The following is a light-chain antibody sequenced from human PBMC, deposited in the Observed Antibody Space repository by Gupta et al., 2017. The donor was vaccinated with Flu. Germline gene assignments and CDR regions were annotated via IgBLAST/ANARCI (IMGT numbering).Light chain of an antibody. CDR3: QQYGSST. Sequence: SPGLSSFSTGEGATISCRASQSVPRKYLDWYQQKPVQAPRLLIYAASSRATGIPDRFHGSGSGSDFTLTISRLEPEDFAVYYCQQYGSSTFGGGTKVELK. CDR1: QSVPRKY. V-gene: IGKV3-20*01. CDR2: AAS. J-gene: IGKJ4*01.